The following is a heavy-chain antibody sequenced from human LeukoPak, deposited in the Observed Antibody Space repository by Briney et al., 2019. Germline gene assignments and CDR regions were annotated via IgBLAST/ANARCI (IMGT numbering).Heavy chain of an antibody. V-gene: IGHV4-59*01. CDR2: IYYSGST. CDR3: ARSDYSNYVVAFGI. J-gene: IGHJ3*02. Sequence: SETLSLTCTVSGGSISSYYWSWIRQPPGKGLEWIGYIYYSGSTNYNPSLKSRVTISVDTSKNQFSLKLSSVTAADTAVYYCARSDYSNYVVAFGIWGQGTMVTVSS. CDR1: GGSISSYY. D-gene: IGHD4-11*01.